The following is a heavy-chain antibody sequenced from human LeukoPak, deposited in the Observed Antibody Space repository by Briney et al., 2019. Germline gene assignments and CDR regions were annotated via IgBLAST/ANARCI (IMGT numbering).Heavy chain of an antibody. CDR1: GYTFTSYG. D-gene: IGHD5-18*01. Sequence: GASVKVSCKASGYTFTSYGISWVRQAPGQGLEWMGWISAYNGNTNYAQKLQGRVTMTTDTSTSTAYMELRSLRSDDPAVYYCATGRGYSYGPSHYYYYYYMDVWGKGTTVTVSS. V-gene: IGHV1-18*01. CDR2: ISAYNGNT. J-gene: IGHJ6*03. CDR3: ATGRGYSYGPSHYYYYYYMDV.